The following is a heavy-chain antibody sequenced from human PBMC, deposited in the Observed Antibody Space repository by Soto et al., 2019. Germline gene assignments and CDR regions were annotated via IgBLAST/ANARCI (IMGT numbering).Heavy chain of an antibody. D-gene: IGHD5-18*01. V-gene: IGHV3-30-3*01. Sequence: GGSLRLSCAASGFSLSGYSMHWVRQAPGKGLDWVAVIQHDASTIYYADSVKGRFTISRDNSKNTLYLQMNDLTAEDTALYYCVKVGWGYSFGNGLDDWGQGTTVTVSS. CDR3: VKVGWGYSFGNGLDD. J-gene: IGHJ6*02. CDR2: IQHDASTI. CDR1: GFSLSGYS.